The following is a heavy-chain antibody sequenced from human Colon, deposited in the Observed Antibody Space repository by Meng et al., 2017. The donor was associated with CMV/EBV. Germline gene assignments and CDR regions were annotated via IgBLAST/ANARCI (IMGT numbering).Heavy chain of an antibody. CDR3: ARTTRDGYCSSTSCYRRRGIFDY. J-gene: IGHJ4*02. V-gene: IGHV4-34*01. Sequence: SQNPSLTGAVYGGSFSGYYWSWIRQPPGKGLEWIGEINHSGSTNYNPSLKSRVTISVDTSKNQFSLKLSSVTAADTAVYYCARTTRDGYCSSTSCYRRRGIFDYWGQGTLVTVSS. D-gene: IGHD2-2*02. CDR1: GGSFSGYY. CDR2: INHSGST.